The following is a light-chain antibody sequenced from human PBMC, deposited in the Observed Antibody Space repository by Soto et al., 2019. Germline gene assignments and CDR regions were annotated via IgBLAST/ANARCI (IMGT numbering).Light chain of an antibody. J-gene: IGKJ4*01. Sequence: DIQMTQSPSSLSASVGDRVTITCQASHDIKKYLNWYQQKAHKVPKLLIHDASTLATGVRSRFTGSGSGTDFTLTINSLQPEDVATYYCQQFDDLPLTFGGGTKV. CDR3: QQFDDLPLT. CDR2: DAS. V-gene: IGKV1-33*01. CDR1: HDIKKY.